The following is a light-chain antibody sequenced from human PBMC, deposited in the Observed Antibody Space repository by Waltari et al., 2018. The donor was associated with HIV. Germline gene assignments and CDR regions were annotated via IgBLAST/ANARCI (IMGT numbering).Light chain of an antibody. V-gene: IGLV1-44*01. CDR2: SNN. CDR1: SSNIGSNT. Sequence: QSVLTQPPSASGTPGQRVTISCSGSSSNIGSNTVNWYQQLPGTAPKLLIYSNNQRPSWVPDRFSGSKSGTSASLAISGLQSEDEADYYCAAWDDSLNGVVFGGGTKLTVL. CDR3: AAWDDSLNGVV. J-gene: IGLJ2*01.